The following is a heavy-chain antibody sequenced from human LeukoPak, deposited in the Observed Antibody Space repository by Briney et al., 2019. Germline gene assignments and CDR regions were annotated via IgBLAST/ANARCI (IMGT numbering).Heavy chain of an antibody. CDR3: ASGLTIFGVVKGWAFDI. Sequence: PGGSLRLSCAASGFTVSSNYMSWVRQAPGKGLEWVSVIYSGGSTYYADSVKGRFTISRDNSKNTLYLQMNSLRAEDTAVYHCASGLTIFGVVKGWAFDIWGQGTMVTVSS. CDR2: IYSGGST. J-gene: IGHJ3*02. CDR1: GFTVSSNY. D-gene: IGHD3-3*01. V-gene: IGHV3-53*01.